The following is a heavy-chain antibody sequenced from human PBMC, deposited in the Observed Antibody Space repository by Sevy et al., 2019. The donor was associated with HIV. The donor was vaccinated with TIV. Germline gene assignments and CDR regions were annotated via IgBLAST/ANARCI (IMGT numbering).Heavy chain of an antibody. D-gene: IGHD2-21*01. CDR3: ARLRVIASAPYYFDY. CDR1: GLIFSDYY. J-gene: IGHJ4*02. V-gene: IGHV3-11*06. Sequence: GGSLRLSCAASGLIFSDYYMGWVRQAPGKGLEWVADIGSGNTYTNYADSVKGRFTISRDNAKKSLYLQMNTLRAEDTAVYYCARLRVIASAPYYFDYWGQGALVTVSS. CDR2: IGSGNTYT.